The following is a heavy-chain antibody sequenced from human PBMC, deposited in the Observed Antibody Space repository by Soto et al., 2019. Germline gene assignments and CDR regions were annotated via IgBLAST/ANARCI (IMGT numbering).Heavy chain of an antibody. Sequence: QVHLVQSGAEVKKPGSSVKVSCKAPGGTFSNHAINWVRQAPGQGLEWMGRIIPIFTTTNYAQKFQGRVSMTADESTTTAYMELSSLKHDDTPVYYCAREVAADGTFREDVFDIWGQGTLVTVSS. CDR2: IIPIFTTT. J-gene: IGHJ3*02. D-gene: IGHD6-13*01. V-gene: IGHV1-69*12. CDR1: GGTFSNHA. CDR3: AREVAADGTFREDVFDI.